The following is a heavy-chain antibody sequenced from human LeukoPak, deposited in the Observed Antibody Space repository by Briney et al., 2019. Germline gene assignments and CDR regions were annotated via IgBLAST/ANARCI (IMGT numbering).Heavy chain of an antibody. CDR3: ARDGLGGAFDY. V-gene: IGHV3-53*01. D-gene: IGHD3-10*01. J-gene: IGHJ4*02. Sequence: GGSLRLSCAASGFTFSSYTMNWVRQAPGKGLEWVSVIYSGGSTYYADSVKGRFTISRDNSKNTLYLQMNSLRAEDTAVYYCARDGLGGAFDYWGQGTLVTVSS. CDR2: IYSGGST. CDR1: GFTFSSYT.